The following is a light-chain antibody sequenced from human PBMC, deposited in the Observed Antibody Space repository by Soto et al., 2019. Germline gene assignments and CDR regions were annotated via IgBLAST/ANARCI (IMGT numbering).Light chain of an antibody. CDR2: LNSDGSH. V-gene: IGLV4-69*01. CDR3: QTWGTGPLV. Sequence: QPVLTQSPSASASLGASVKLTCTLSSGHSSYAIAWHQQQPEKGPRYLMKLNSDGSHSKGDGIPDRFSGSSSGAERYLTLSSLQSEDEADYYCQTWGTGPLVFGGGTKLTVL. CDR1: SGHSSYA. J-gene: IGLJ2*01.